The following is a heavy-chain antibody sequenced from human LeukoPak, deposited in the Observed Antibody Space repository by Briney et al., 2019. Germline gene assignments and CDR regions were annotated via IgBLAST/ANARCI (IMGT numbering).Heavy chain of an antibody. D-gene: IGHD3-16*01. CDR3: ARIDGPTVFTYYMDL. CDR2: ISPRSETI. Sequence: GGSLRLSCATSGFSFNRRGMNWVRHPPGKGLEWVSYISPRSETIYYAESVKGWFTVSRDDSKDSLYLQMHTLRAEDTAVYYCARIDGPTVFTYYMDLWGKGTTVTVAS. CDR1: GFSFNRRG. V-gene: IGHV3-48*04. J-gene: IGHJ6*03.